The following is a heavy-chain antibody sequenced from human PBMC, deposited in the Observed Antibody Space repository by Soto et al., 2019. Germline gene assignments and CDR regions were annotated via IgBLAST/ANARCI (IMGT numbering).Heavy chain of an antibody. V-gene: IGHV3-7*01. Sequence: PGGSLRLSCAASGFTFSRYWMSWVRQAPGKGLEWVANIKQDGSEKYYVDSVKGRFTISRDNAKNSLYLHMNSLRAEDTAVYYFARIVVVVPAALGFDYWGQGSLVTVSS. J-gene: IGHJ4*02. CDR1: GFTFSRYW. CDR3: ARIVVVVPAALGFDY. D-gene: IGHD2-2*01. CDR2: IKQDGSEK.